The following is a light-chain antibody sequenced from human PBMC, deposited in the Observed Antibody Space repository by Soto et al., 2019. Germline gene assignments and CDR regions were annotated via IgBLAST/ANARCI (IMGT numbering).Light chain of an antibody. V-gene: IGKV1-5*03. CDR1: QGISSW. CDR2: KAS. Sequence: DIPMTQSPSPLSASVGDRVTITCRARQGISSWLAWYQQKPGPAPKPLIYKASTLQSGVPSRCSGSGSGTEFTLTIGSLQHDDSATYYCQLYNYNWTVGQGTKVE. J-gene: IGKJ1*01. CDR3: QLYNYNWT.